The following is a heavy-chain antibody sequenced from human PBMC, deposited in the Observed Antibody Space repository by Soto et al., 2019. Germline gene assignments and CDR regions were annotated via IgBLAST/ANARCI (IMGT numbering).Heavy chain of an antibody. CDR2: ISYDGSNK. CDR3: ARAGVTMVRGVITDYYGMDV. Sequence: GGSLRLSCAASGFTFSSYAMHWVRQAPGKGLEWVAVISYDGSNKYYADSVKGRFTVSRDNSKNTLYLQMNSLRAEDTAVYYCARAGVTMVRGVITDYYGMDVWGQGTTVTVSS. V-gene: IGHV3-30-3*01. D-gene: IGHD3-10*01. CDR1: GFTFSSYA. J-gene: IGHJ6*02.